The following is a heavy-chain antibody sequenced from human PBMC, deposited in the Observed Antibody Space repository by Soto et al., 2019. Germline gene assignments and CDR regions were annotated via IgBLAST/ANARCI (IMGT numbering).Heavy chain of an antibody. CDR2: VSSGGDT. Sequence: QVQLVESGGGVVQPGRSLRLSCAASGFTFSGNAFYWVRQAPGKGLEWVADVSSGGDTFYADSVKGRFTISRDNSKNTVYLQMNSLRPGDTAMYYCLTYRRGTSYVGTDWGQGTPVSVSP. V-gene: IGHV3-30*03. J-gene: IGHJ4*02. CDR3: LTYRRGTSYVGTD. CDR1: GFTFSGNA. D-gene: IGHD2-21*01.